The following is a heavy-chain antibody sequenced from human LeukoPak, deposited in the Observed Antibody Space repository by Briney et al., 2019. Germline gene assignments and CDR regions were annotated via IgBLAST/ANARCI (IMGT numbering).Heavy chain of an antibody. Sequence: GGSLRLSCAASGFTFEDYAMHWVRQAPGKGLEWVSGISWNSGSIGYADSVKGRFTISRDNAKNSLYLQMNSLRAEDTALYYCAKDGGLYYFDYWGQGTLVTVSS. J-gene: IGHJ4*02. CDR2: ISWNSGSI. CDR1: GFTFEDYA. CDR3: AKDGGLYYFDY. V-gene: IGHV3-9*01.